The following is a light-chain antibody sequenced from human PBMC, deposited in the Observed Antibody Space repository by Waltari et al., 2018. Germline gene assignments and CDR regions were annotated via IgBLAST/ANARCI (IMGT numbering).Light chain of an antibody. CDR3: LLFYSGAEV. CDR2: DTS. Sequence: QAVVTQEPSLTVSPGGTVTLTCGPSTGAVHRSPYPYWFQQKPDQAPRTLIYDTSNKHSWTPARFSGSLLGGKAALTLSGAQPEDEAEYYCLLFYSGAEVFGGGTQLTVL. V-gene: IGLV7-46*01. CDR1: TGAVHRSPY. J-gene: IGLJ2*01.